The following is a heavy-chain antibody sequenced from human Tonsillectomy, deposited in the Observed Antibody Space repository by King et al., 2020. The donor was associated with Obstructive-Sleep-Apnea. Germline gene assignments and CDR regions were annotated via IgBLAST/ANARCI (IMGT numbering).Heavy chain of an antibody. CDR1: GFTVSYNY. CDR2: IYSGGTT. J-gene: IGHJ6*02. Sequence: VQLVESGGGLVQPGGSLNLSCSVSGFTVSYNYMSWVRQAPGKGLEWVSIIYSGGTTYYADSVQGRFTISRDNSNNTLYIQMNSLRAEDTAGYYCGREKRTYYGMDVWGQGTTVTVSS. CDR3: GREKRTYYGMDV. V-gene: IGHV3-66*01.